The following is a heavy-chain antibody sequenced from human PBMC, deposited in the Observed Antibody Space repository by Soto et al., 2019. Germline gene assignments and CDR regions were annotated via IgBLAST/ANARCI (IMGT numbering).Heavy chain of an antibody. D-gene: IGHD1-26*01. Sequence: EVQVVESGGGLVKPGGSLRLSCNFTFSMYSMNWVRQAPGKGLGWVASISSGSAFIKYADSVKGRCSISRDNAKNSVSLQMNSLRAEDTAMYYCTRDQGGSYDSWFDPWGRGTLVTVSS. CDR2: ISSGSAFI. V-gene: IGHV3-21*01. CDR3: TRDQGGSYDSWFDP. J-gene: IGHJ5*02. CDR1: TFSMYS.